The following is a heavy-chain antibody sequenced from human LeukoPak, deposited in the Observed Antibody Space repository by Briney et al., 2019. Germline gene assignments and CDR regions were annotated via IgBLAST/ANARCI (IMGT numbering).Heavy chain of an antibody. Sequence: PGGSLRLSCAASGFTFSSYTMTWVRQAPGKGLEWVSAIRSSEGNTYYADSVKGRFTISSDKSQNTLYLQMNSLRAEDTAVYYCAKANSIGGTSDGWDYWGQGTLVTVPS. CDR2: IRSSEGNT. CDR3: AKANSIGGTSDGWDY. J-gene: IGHJ4*02. D-gene: IGHD3-16*01. V-gene: IGHV3-23*01. CDR1: GFTFSSYT.